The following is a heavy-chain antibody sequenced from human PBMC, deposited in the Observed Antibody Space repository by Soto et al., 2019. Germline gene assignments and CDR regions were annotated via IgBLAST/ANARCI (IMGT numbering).Heavy chain of an antibody. CDR1: GFTFSSYG. J-gene: IGHJ4*02. D-gene: IGHD3-3*01. V-gene: IGHV3-33*03. Sequence: GGSLRLSCAASGFTFSSYGMHWVRQAPGKGLEWVAVIWNDGSNKLYPDSVRGRFTISRENSKSTLFLQMNSLRAVDTAVYYCATSNWNFFDYWGQGTLVTVSS. CDR3: ATSNWNFFDY. CDR2: IWNDGSNK.